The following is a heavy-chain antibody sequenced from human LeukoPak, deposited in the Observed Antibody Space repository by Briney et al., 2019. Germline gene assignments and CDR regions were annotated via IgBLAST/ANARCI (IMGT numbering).Heavy chain of an antibody. CDR3: AKVMKGSERLTMVRGVIIKTAGLYYMEV. CDR1: GFTSSSYA. V-gene: IGHV3-23*01. J-gene: IGHJ6*03. CDR2: ISASGGST. D-gene: IGHD3-10*01. Sequence: GGSLRLSCAASGFTSSSYAMSWVRQAPGKGLEWVSSISASGGSTNYADSVKGRFTISRDNSKNTVYLQMNSLRAEDTAVYYCAKVMKGSERLTMVRGVIIKTAGLYYMEVWGKGTTVTVSS.